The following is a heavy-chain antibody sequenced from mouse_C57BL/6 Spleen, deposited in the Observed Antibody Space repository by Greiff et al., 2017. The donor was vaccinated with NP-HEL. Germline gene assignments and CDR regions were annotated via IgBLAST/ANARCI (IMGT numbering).Heavy chain of an antibody. J-gene: IGHJ3*01. D-gene: IGHD2-4*01. Sequence: VKLVESGPELVKPGASVKISCKASGYSFTSYYIHWVKQRPGQGLEWIGWLYPGSGNTKYNEKFKGKATLTADTSSSTAYMQLSSLTSEDSAVYYCARAADYAFAYWGQGTLVTVSA. CDR1: GYSFTSYY. V-gene: IGHV1-66*01. CDR2: LYPGSGNT. CDR3: ARAADYAFAY.